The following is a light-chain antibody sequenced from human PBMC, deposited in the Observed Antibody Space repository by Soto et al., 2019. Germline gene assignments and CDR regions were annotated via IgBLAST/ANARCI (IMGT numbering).Light chain of an antibody. CDR3: QQYNSLWT. CDR1: QSISSW. V-gene: IGKV1-5*01. J-gene: IGKJ1*01. Sequence: DIQMTQSPSTLSASVGDRVTITCRASQSISSWLAWYQQKPGKAPKLLIYAASSLQSGVPSRFSGSGSGTEFTLTISSLQPDDFATYYCQQYNSLWTFGQGTKVDI. CDR2: AAS.